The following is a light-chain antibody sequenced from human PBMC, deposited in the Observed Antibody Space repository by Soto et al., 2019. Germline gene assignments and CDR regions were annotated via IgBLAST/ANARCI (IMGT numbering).Light chain of an antibody. CDR1: QDISNY. CDR2: DAS. J-gene: IGKJ5*01. Sequence: DIQMTQSPSSLSASVGDRVTITCQASQDISNYLNWYQQKRGKAPKLLIYDASNLETGVPSRFSGSGSGTYFTFTISSLQPEDIATYYCPQYDNLPITFGQGTRLEIK. V-gene: IGKV1-33*01. CDR3: PQYDNLPIT.